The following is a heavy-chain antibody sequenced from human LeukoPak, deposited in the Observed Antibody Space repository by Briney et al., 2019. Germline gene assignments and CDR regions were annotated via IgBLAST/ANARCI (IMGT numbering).Heavy chain of an antibody. V-gene: IGHV1-2*02. J-gene: IGHJ4*02. CDR3: ARPEYRYGYILDY. CDR2: IKPDSGAT. Sequence: RASVKVSCKASGYAFTGHYIHWVRQAPRQGLEWMGWIKPDSGATNYAQKFQGRVTMTRDTSISTAHMELNRLTSDDTAVYYCARPEYRYGYILDYWGQGTLVTVSS. D-gene: IGHD5-18*01. CDR1: GYAFTGHY.